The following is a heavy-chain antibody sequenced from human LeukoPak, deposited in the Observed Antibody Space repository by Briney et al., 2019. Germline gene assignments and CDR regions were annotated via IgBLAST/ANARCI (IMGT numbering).Heavy chain of an antibody. CDR1: GYTFTSYY. D-gene: IGHD2-15*01. CDR2: INPSGGST. CDR3: ARGGVVVVAATDY. V-gene: IGHV1-46*01. Sequence: GSVKVSCKASGYTFTSYYMHWVRQAPGQGLEWMAIINPSGGSTSYAQKFQGRVTMTRDTSTSTVYMELSSLRSDDTAVYYCARGGVVVVAATDYWGQGTLVTVSS. J-gene: IGHJ4*02.